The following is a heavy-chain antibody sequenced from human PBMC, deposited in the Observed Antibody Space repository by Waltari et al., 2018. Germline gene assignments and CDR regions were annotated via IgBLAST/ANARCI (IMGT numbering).Heavy chain of an antibody. Sequence: EEQLVQSGAEVKKPGESLKISCKGSGYSFTSYWIGGVRQMPGKGLEWMGISYPGDSDTRYSPSFQGQVTISADKSISTAYLQWSSLKASDTAMYYCARRRYCSSTSCYTWFFDYWGQGTLVTVSS. CDR3: ARRRYCSSTSCYTWFFDY. V-gene: IGHV5-51*01. CDR1: GYSFTSYW. D-gene: IGHD2-2*02. CDR2: SYPGDSDT. J-gene: IGHJ4*02.